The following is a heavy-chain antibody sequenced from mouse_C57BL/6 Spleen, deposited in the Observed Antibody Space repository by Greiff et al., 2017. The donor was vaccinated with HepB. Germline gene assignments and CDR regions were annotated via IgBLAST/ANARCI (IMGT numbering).Heavy chain of an antibody. CDR1: GYTFTSYG. V-gene: IGHV1-81*01. CDR2: IYPRSGNT. CDR3: ARDGAYDGYPLTMDY. Sequence: VKLMESGAELARPGASVKLSCKASGYTFTSYGISWVKQRTGQGLEWIGEIYPRSGNTYYNEKFKGKATLTADKSSSTAYMELRSLTSEDSAVYFCARDGAYDGYPLTMDYWGQGTSVTVSS. D-gene: IGHD2-3*01. J-gene: IGHJ4*01.